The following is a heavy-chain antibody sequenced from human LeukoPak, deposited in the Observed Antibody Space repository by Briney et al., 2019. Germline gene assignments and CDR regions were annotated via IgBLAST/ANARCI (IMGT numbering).Heavy chain of an antibody. CDR1: GYSFTGYY. J-gene: IGHJ5*02. Sequence: ASVKVSCRASGYSFTGYYMHWVRQAPGQGLEWMGWINPNSGGTNYAQKFQGRVTMTRDTSIITASMELSRLRSDDTAVYYCARDVESMEFIGYCSSTSCYKRVSWFDPWGQGTLVTVSS. CDR3: ARDVESMEFIGYCSSTSCYKRVSWFDP. D-gene: IGHD2-2*02. CDR2: INPNSGGT. V-gene: IGHV1-2*02.